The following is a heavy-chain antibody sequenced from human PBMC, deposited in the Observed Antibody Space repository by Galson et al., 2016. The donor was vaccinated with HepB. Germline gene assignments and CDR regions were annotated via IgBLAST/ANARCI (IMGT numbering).Heavy chain of an antibody. J-gene: IGHJ4*02. CDR3: AKHGVTGGWGSIDY. CDR1: GVTFSNYA. CDR2: ITSGSGGST. V-gene: IGHV3-23*01. Sequence: SLRLSCAASGVTFSNYAMSWVRQAPGMGLEWVSGITSGSGGSTYYAGSVKGRFTISRDNSKNTLHLQMNSLRAEDTAVYSCAKHGVTGGWGSIDYWGQGTLVTVSS. D-gene: IGHD2-8*02.